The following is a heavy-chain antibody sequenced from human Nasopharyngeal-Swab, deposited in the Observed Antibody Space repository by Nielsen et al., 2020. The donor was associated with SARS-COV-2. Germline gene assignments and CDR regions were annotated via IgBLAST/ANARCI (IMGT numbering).Heavy chain of an antibody. J-gene: IGHJ4*02. CDR1: GFTFSSYG. Sequence: GESLKISCAASGFTFSSYGMHWVRQAPGKGLEWVAVISYDGSNKYYADSVKGRFTISRDNSKNTLYLQMNSLRAEDTAVYYCARRSGSDYFDYWGQGTLVTVSS. D-gene: IGHD6-13*01. CDR3: ARRSGSDYFDY. V-gene: IGHV3-30*03. CDR2: ISYDGSNK.